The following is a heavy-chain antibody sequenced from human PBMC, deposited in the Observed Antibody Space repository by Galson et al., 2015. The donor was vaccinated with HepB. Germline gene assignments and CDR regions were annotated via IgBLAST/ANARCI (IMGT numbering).Heavy chain of an antibody. D-gene: IGHD1-26*01. CDR2: IIPIFGTA. Sequence: SVKVSCKASGGTFSSYAISWVRQAPGQGLEWMGGIIPIFGTANYAQKFQGRVTITADKSTSTAYMELSSLRSEDTAVYYCARDPGSYFGNWFDPWGQGTLVTVSS. J-gene: IGHJ5*02. V-gene: IGHV1-69*06. CDR1: GGTFSSYA. CDR3: ARDPGSYFGNWFDP.